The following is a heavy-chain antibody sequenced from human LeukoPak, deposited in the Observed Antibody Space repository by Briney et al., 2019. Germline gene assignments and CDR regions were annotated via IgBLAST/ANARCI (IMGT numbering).Heavy chain of an antibody. CDR1: GFTFSSYW. CDR3: ARVPYSSSWYLFYYYMDV. V-gene: IGHV3-7*01. CDR2: IKQDGSEK. D-gene: IGHD6-13*01. J-gene: IGHJ6*03. Sequence: GGSLRLSCAASGFTFSSYWMSWVRQAPGKGLEWVANIKQDGSEKYYVDSVKGRFTISRDNAKNSLYLQMNSLRAEDTAVYYCARVPYSSSWYLFYYYMDVWGKGTTVTISS.